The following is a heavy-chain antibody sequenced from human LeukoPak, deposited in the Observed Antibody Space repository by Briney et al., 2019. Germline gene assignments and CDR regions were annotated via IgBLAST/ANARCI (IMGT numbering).Heavy chain of an antibody. CDR1: GISLRSYS. J-gene: IGHJ4*02. CDR3: AKGDAAGAYRTDF. D-gene: IGHD6-13*01. V-gene: IGHV3-30-3*01. CDR2: TSHDESNK. Sequence: GGSLRLSCVASGISLRSYSVHWVRQAPGKGLEWVALTSHDESNKKYADSVRGRCTISRDNSRDTVFLQLSNLRHEYTAVYYCAKGDAAGAYRTDFWGPGTRVTVSS.